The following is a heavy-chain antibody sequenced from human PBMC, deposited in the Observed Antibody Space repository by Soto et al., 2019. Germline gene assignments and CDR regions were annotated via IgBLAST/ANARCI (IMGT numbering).Heavy chain of an antibody. Sequence: SETLSLTCTVSGGSISSYYWSWIRQPPGKGLEWIGYIYYSGSTNYNPSLKSRVTISVDTAKNQFSVKLSSVTAADAAVYYCAREEEQLAGVYFDYWGQGTLVTVSS. CDR3: AREEEQLAGVYFDY. CDR2: IYYSGST. V-gene: IGHV4-59*01. D-gene: IGHD6-6*01. CDR1: GGSISSYY. J-gene: IGHJ4*02.